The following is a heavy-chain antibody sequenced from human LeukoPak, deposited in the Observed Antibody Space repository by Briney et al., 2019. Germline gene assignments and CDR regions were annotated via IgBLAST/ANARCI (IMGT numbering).Heavy chain of an antibody. CDR1: GFTVSNNY. J-gene: IGHJ4*02. V-gene: IGHV3-53*01. Sequence: GGSLRLSCAASGFTVSNNYMTWVRQAPGKGLEWVSSIYSGGNTYYADSVRGRFTISRDNSKNTLYLQMNSLRAEDTALYYCARGAGGNTYAWWGQGTLVTVPS. CDR3: ARGAGGNTYAW. CDR2: IYSGGNT. D-gene: IGHD2-2*01.